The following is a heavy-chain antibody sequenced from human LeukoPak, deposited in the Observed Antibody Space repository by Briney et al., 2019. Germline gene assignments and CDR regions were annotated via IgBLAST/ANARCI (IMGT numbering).Heavy chain of an antibody. CDR1: GGSISSYY. J-gene: IGHJ4*02. Sequence: SETLSLTCTVSGGSISSYYWSWIRQPPGKGLEWIGYIYYSGGTNYNPSLKSRVTISVDTSKNQFSLKLSSVTAADTAVYYCARLGSRSRYYFDYWGQGTLVTVSS. V-gene: IGHV4-59*08. D-gene: IGHD2-2*01. CDR3: ARLGSRSRYYFDY. CDR2: IYYSGGT.